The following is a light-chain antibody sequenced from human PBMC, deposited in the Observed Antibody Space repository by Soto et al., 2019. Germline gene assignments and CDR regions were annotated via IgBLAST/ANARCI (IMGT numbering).Light chain of an antibody. Sequence: QSVLTQPPSVSGAPGQRVTISCTGSSSNIGAGYDVHWYQQLPGTAPKLLIDGNSNRPSGVPDRFSGSKSGTSASLAITGLQAEDEADYSCQSYDSSLSGSRIFGTGTKLTVL. V-gene: IGLV1-40*01. J-gene: IGLJ1*01. CDR2: GNS. CDR3: QSYDSSLSGSRI. CDR1: SSNIGAGYD.